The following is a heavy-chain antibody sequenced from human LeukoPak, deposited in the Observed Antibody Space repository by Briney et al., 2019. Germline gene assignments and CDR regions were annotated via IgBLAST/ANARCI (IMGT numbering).Heavy chain of an antibody. D-gene: IGHD3-22*01. CDR1: EFTFSTYW. J-gene: IGHJ4*02. Sequence: GGSLRLSCAASEFTFSTYWMSWVRQAPGKGLEGVANVNRDGSAKYYVDAVKGRFPISRDNAKNSMYLKMNSMREEDTAVYYCAREERAYYYDSSGYPDYWGQGTLVTVSS. V-gene: IGHV3-7*01. CDR3: AREERAYYYDSSGYPDY. CDR2: VNRDGSAK.